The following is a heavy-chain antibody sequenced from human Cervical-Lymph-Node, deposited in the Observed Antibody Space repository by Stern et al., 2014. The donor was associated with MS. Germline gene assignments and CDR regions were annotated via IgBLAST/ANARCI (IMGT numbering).Heavy chain of an antibody. D-gene: IGHD4-23*01. J-gene: IGHJ3*02. CDR3: AKSQNNRDGRGNFATFAFDM. CDR1: GFSFSNFA. CDR2: LWYDGSDT. Sequence: QVQLVESGGGVVQPGRSLRLSCSASGFSFSNFAMHWVRQAPGTGQEWVAVLWYDGSDTTYIDSVKGRFAISRDNSKKTVDLEMNSLKAEDTAVYFCAKSQNNRDGRGNFATFAFDMWGQGAMVIVSS. V-gene: IGHV3-33*03.